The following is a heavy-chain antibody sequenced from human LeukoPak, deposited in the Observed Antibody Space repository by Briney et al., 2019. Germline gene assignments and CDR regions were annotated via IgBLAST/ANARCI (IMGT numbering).Heavy chain of an antibody. CDR1: GFTFSTYD. Sequence: GGSLRLSCTASGFTFSTYDMSWVRQAPGKGLEWVSTVRVNGRSTYYADSVKGRFTTSRDNSKNTLYLQMNSLRAEDTALYYCAKPGEPSNYYFDYWGQGALVTVSS. CDR2: VRVNGRST. J-gene: IGHJ4*02. V-gene: IGHV3-23*01. D-gene: IGHD1-14*01. CDR3: AKPGEPSNYYFDY.